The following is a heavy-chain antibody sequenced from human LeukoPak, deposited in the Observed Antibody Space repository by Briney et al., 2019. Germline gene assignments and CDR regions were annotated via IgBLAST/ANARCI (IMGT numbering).Heavy chain of an antibody. Sequence: SETLSLTCTVSGGSISSYYWSWIRQPPGKELEGIGYIFYNGSTNYGPSLKSRVTISVDTSQNQFSLKLTSVTAADTAVYYCARARYYYDNSVYPAVRFDFWGQGILVTVS. CDR2: IFYNGST. CDR1: GGSISSYY. D-gene: IGHD3-22*01. V-gene: IGHV4-59*01. J-gene: IGHJ4*02. CDR3: ARARYYYDNSVYPAVRFDF.